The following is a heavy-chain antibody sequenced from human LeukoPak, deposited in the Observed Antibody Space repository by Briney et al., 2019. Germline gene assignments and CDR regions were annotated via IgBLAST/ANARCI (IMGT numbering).Heavy chain of an antibody. CDR1: GGPSSSSSCY. Sequence: PSETRSFTGTVAGGPSSSSSCYWRWIRQPPEKGLEWIGSIYYSGSTYYNPSLKSRVTISVDTSKNQFSLKLSSVTAADTAVYYCARLSLLLGSMDVWGQGTTVTVSS. CDR2: IYYSGST. J-gene: IGHJ6*02. D-gene: IGHD2-15*01. CDR3: ARLSLLLGSMDV. V-gene: IGHV4-39*01.